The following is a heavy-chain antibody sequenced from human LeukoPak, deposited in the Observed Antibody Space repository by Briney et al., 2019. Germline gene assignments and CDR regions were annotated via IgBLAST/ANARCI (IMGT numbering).Heavy chain of an antibody. CDR3: AKDIGAYCSGGSCYYDYYYYGMDV. V-gene: IGHV3-30*04. CDR2: ISYDGSNK. Sequence: PGGSLRLSCAASGFTFSSYAMHWVRQAPGKGLEWVAVISYDGSNKYYADSVKGRFTISRDNSKNTLYLQMNSLRAEDTAVYYCAKDIGAYCSGGSCYYDYYYYGMDVWGQGTTVTVSS. CDR1: GFTFSSYA. J-gene: IGHJ6*02. D-gene: IGHD2-15*01.